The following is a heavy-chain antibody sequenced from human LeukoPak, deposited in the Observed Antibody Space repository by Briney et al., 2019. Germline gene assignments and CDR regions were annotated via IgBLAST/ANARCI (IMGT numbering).Heavy chain of an antibody. CDR3: ARDGGTTLDD. J-gene: IGHJ4*02. Sequence: GGSLRLSCAASGFAFNTCTINWVRQAPGKGLEWVSSISSSSTYIRYADSLQGRFTISRDNAKNSLYLQVNRLRAEDTAVYYCARDGGTTLDDWGQGTLVTVSS. CDR2: ISSSSTYI. V-gene: IGHV3-21*01. D-gene: IGHD3-16*01. CDR1: GFAFNTCT.